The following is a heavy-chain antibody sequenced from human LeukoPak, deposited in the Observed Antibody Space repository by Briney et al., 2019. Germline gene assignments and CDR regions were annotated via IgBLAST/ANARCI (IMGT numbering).Heavy chain of an antibody. Sequence: ASVKVSCKASGYIFTDYYMHWVRQAPGQGLEWMGWINPNSGGTNYAQKFQGRVTMTRDTSISTAYMELSRLRSDDTAVYYCARDGCSSTSCYDYWGQGTLVTVSS. J-gene: IGHJ4*02. CDR2: INPNSGGT. CDR1: GYIFTDYY. V-gene: IGHV1-2*02. D-gene: IGHD2-2*01. CDR3: ARDGCSSTSCYDY.